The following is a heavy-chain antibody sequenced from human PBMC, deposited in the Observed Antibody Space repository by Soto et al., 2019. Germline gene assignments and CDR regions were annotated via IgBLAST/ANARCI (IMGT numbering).Heavy chain of an antibody. V-gene: IGHV1-18*04. CDR1: GYTFTSYG. Sequence: ASVKVSCKASGYTFTSYGISWVRQAPGQGLEWMGWISAYNGNTNYAQKLQGRVTMTTDTSTSTAYMELRSLRSDDTAVYYCARDRRITGTTHWFDPWGKGTRFTVCS. D-gene: IGHD1-7*01. CDR3: ARDRRITGTTHWFDP. J-gene: IGHJ5*02. CDR2: ISAYNGNT.